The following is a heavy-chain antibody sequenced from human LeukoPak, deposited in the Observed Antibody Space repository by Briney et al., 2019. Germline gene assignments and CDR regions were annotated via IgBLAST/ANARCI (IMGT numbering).Heavy chain of an antibody. V-gene: IGHV3-30*02. CDR1: GFPFSSYG. D-gene: IGHD5-12*01. CDR3: AKEKYSESPGLDY. Sequence: GGSLRLSCAASGFPFSSYGLHWVRQAPGKGLEWLAFIRYDGSDKYYGDSVKGRFTISRDNSKNIVFLQMSSLRPEDTAVYYCAKEKYSESPGLDYWGQGTHVTVSS. CDR2: IRYDGSDK. J-gene: IGHJ4*02.